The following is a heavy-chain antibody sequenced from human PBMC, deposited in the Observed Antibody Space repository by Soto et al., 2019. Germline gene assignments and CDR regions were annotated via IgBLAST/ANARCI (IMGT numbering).Heavy chain of an antibody. J-gene: IGHJ6*02. D-gene: IGHD5-18*01. CDR1: GFTFSSYG. CDR2: ISYDGSNK. CDR3: AKRRPGYSYGSINGSGGMDV. V-gene: IGHV3-30*18. Sequence: GGSLRLSCAASGFTFSSYGMHWVRQAPGKGLEWVAVISYDGSNKYYADSVKGRFTISRDNSKNTLYLQMNSLRAEDTAVYYCAKRRPGYSYGSINGSGGMDVWGQGTTVTVSS.